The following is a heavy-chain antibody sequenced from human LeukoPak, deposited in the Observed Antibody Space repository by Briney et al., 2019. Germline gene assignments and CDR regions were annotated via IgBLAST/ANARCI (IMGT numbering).Heavy chain of an antibody. CDR1: GFTFSSYW. Sequence: GGSLRLSCAASGFTFSSYWMSWVRQAPGKGREWVANIKQDGSEKYYVDSVKGRFTISRDNAKNTLYLQMNSLRAEDTAVYYCARSYGSGWYHYYYGMDVWGQGTTVTVSS. CDR2: IKQDGSEK. V-gene: IGHV3-7*02. J-gene: IGHJ6*02. D-gene: IGHD6-19*01. CDR3: ARSYGSGWYHYYYGMDV.